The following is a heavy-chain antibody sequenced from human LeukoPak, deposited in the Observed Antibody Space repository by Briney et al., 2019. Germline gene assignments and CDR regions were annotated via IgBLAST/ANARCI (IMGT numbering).Heavy chain of an antibody. CDR1: GLTLDVYA. CDR3: ATSLARPGFTRPHRSDYYFYGMDV. J-gene: IGHJ6*02. CDR2: FWWYCCHI. V-gene: IGHV3-9*01. Sequence: GGSLRLSCAASGLTLDVYAMHWVRQAPGRGVEGVSGFWWYCCHIRYVVSVKGRLTIPRDNHKHSLSVQMNSLRAQDTALYYCATSLARPGFTRPHRSDYYFYGMDVWGQGTTVTVSS. D-gene: IGHD6-6*01.